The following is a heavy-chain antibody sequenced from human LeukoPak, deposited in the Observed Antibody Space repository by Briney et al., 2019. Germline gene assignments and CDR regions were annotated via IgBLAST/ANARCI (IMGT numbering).Heavy chain of an antibody. Sequence: GGSLRLSCAASGFTFDDYAMHWVRQAPGKGLEWVSGISWNSGSIGYADSVKGRFTISRDNAKNSLYLQMNSLRAEDTALYYCAKEDISYYGMDVWGQGTTVTVSS. V-gene: IGHV3-9*01. J-gene: IGHJ6*02. CDR3: AKEDISYYGMDV. D-gene: IGHD2-15*01. CDR2: ISWNSGSI. CDR1: GFTFDDYA.